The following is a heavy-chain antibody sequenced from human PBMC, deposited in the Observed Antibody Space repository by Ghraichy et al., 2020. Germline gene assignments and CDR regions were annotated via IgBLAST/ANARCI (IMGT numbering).Heavy chain of an antibody. Sequence: SQTLSLTSTVSGDSFTTSYWTWIRQPAGKGLEWIGRISASGSTYQNPSLRSRISMSVDTSKNTFSLRLTSVTAADTAVYYCARDDLVGGGGRNWFHPWGQGRLVTVSS. CDR3: ARDDLVGGGGRNWFHP. J-gene: IGHJ5*02. CDR1: GDSFTTSY. D-gene: IGHD3-16*01. V-gene: IGHV4-4*07. CDR2: ISASGST.